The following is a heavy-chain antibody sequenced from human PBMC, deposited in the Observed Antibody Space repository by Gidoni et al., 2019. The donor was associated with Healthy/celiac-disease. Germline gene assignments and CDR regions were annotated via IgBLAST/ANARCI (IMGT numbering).Heavy chain of an antibody. D-gene: IGHD6-19*01. Sequence: QVQRGQSGAEVKKPGSPVKVSCKASGGTSSSYAISWVRQAPGQGLEWVGRIIPILGIANYAQKFQGRVTITADNSTSTAYMELSSLRSEDTAVYYCARVTRLVISYGMDVWGQGTTVTVSS. CDR1: GGTSSSYA. CDR2: IIPILGIA. J-gene: IGHJ6*02. V-gene: IGHV1-69*09. CDR3: ARVTRLVISYGMDV.